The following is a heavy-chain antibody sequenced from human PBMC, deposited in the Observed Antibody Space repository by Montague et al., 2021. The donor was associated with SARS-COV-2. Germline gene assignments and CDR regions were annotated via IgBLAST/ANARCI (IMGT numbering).Heavy chain of an antibody. J-gene: IGHJ6*02. Sequence: CAISGESVSSKSAAWNWIRQSPSRGLEWLGRTYYRSQWYEDYAVSVKGRITIKPDTSKNQFSLHLESVSPDDTALYYWARGAYHDLYYYYHGMDVWGRGTTVRVSS. CDR1: GESVSSKSAA. V-gene: IGHV6-1*01. D-gene: IGHD2-2*01. CDR2: TYYRSQWYE. CDR3: ARGAYHDLYYYYHGMDV.